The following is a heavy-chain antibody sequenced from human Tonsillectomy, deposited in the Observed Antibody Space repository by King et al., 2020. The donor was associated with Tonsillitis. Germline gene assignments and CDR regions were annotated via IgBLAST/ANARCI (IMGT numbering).Heavy chain of an antibody. V-gene: IGHV4-31*03. CDR1: GGSISGGDYY. J-gene: IGHJ5*02. Sequence: VQLQESGPGLVKPSKTLSLTCTVSGGSISGGDYYWTCIRQHPGKGLEWIGDIYSSGNTFSSPSLKSRLTISVDSSKNQFSLKLSSVTAADTAVYYCGSYEGGVFDPWGQGTLVTVSS. CDR3: GSYEGGVFDP. CDR2: IYSSGNT. D-gene: IGHD5-12*01.